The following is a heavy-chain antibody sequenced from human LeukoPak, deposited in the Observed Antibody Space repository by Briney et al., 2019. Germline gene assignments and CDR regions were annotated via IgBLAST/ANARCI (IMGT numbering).Heavy chain of an antibody. CDR1: GFTFTGYA. V-gene: IGHV3-30-3*01. Sequence: GGSLRLSCAASGFTFTGYAMNWVRQAPGKGLEWVSIISYDETSQYYADSVKGRFTISRDNSKDTLYLQMDSLRSEDTAVYYCARIFTYDILTGFGGWGQGTLVTVSS. CDR2: ISYDETSQ. D-gene: IGHD3-9*01. J-gene: IGHJ4*02. CDR3: ARIFTYDILTGFGG.